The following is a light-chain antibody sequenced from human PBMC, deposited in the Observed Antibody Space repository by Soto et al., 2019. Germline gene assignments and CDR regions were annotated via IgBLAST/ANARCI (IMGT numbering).Light chain of an antibody. CDR1: QYINTR. V-gene: IGKV3-11*01. Sequence: EIVLTQSPATLSSFPGDRVTLSCRASQYINTRLAWYQHRPGQAPRLLIYQTSLRAAGIPARFSASGSGTDFTLTSSDVQPEDFALYYCHQRQSWPRTFGQGTKVDI. CDR2: QTS. CDR3: HQRQSWPRT. J-gene: IGKJ1*01.